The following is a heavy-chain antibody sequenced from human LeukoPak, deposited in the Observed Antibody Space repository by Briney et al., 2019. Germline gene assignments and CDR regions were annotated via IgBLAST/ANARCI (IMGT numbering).Heavy chain of an antibody. CDR3: ARGGELSLIVDY. J-gene: IGHJ4*02. V-gene: IGHV3-48*01. Sequence: GGSLRLSCVASGFTFSSYSMNWVRQAPGKGLDWISGINSDSSAIYYADSVKGRFTISRDNAKNSLYLQMNSLRAEDTAVYYCARGGELSLIVDYWGQGTLVTVSS. D-gene: IGHD3-16*02. CDR1: GFTFSSYS. CDR2: INSDSSAI.